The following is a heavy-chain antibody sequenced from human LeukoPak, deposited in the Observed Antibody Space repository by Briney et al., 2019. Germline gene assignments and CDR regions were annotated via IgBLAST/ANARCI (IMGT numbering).Heavy chain of an antibody. CDR2: IYYSGST. Sequence: PSETLSLTCTVSGGSISSSSYYWGWIRQPPGKGLEWIGSIYYSGSTYYNPSLKRRVTISVDTSKNQFSLKLSSVTAADTAVYYCAGNHRKWELRSCDYWGQGTLVTVS. J-gene: IGHJ4*02. D-gene: IGHD1-26*01. CDR1: GGSISSSSYY. V-gene: IGHV4-39*01. CDR3: AGNHRKWELRSCDY.